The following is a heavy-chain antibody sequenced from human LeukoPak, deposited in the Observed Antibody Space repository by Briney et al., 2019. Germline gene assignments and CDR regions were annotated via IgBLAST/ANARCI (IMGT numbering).Heavy chain of an antibody. CDR1: GPISGYY. Sequence: SETLSLTCTVSGPISGYYWSWIRQPPGKGLEWIGYIYTSGSTNYNPSLESRVTISVDTSKNQFSLDLSSVTAADTAVYYCARQKCTSASCLTKNALDIWGQGTMVTVSS. V-gene: IGHV4-4*09. D-gene: IGHD2-2*01. CDR2: IYTSGST. J-gene: IGHJ3*02. CDR3: ARQKCTSASCLTKNALDI.